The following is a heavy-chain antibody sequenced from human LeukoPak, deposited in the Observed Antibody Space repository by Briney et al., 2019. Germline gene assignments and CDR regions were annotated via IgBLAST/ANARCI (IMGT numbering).Heavy chain of an antibody. J-gene: IGHJ2*01. CDR3: ARDRDRPWYFDL. D-gene: IGHD2-21*01. V-gene: IGHV4-59*01. CDR1: GGSFSGYY. CDR2: IYYSGST. Sequence: SETLSLTCAVYGGSFSGYYWSWIRQPPGKGLEWIGYIYYSGSTNYNPSLKSRVTISVDTSKNQFSLKLSSVTAADTAVYYCARDRDRPWYFDLWGRGTLVTVSS.